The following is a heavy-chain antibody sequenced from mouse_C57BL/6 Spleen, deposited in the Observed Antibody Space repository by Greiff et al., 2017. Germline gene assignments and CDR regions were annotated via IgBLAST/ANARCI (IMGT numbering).Heavy chain of an antibody. CDR2: INPYNGGT. V-gene: IGHV1-19*01. CDR1: GYTFTDYY. CDR3: AREGLRRVFDY. J-gene: IGHJ2*01. D-gene: IGHD2-4*01. Sequence: EVQLQQSGPVLVKPGASVKMSCKASGYTFTDYYMNWVKQSHGKSLEWIGVINPYNGGTSYNQKFKGKATLTVDKSSSTAYMELNSLTSEDSAVYYCAREGLRRVFDYWGQGTTLTVSS.